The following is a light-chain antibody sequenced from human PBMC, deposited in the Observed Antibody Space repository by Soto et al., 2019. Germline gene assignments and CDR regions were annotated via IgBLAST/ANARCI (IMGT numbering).Light chain of an antibody. CDR1: QDISNY. CDR3: QQYDAI. Sequence: DIQMTQSPSSLSASVGDRVTITCQASQDISNYLNWYQQKPGKAPKLLIYDASNFETGVPSRFSGSGSGTDFTFTISSLQPEDIATYYCQQYDAIFGQGTRLEIK. V-gene: IGKV1-33*01. J-gene: IGKJ5*01. CDR2: DAS.